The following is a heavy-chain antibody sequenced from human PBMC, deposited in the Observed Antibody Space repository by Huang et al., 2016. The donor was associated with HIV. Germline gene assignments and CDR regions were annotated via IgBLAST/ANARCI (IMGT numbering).Heavy chain of an antibody. CDR1: GYRFRSNW. J-gene: IGHJ6*02. V-gene: IGHV5-51*01. CDR3: ARLIGSPSFYYGLDV. D-gene: IGHD3-10*01. Sequence: EVQLVQSGAAVKKPGESLKISCKGSGYRFRSNWIGWVRQMPGKGLEWMGLIYPGDSDTRYSPSFQGQVTISADKSINPAYLQWSSLKASDTAMYYCARLIGSPSFYYGLDVWGQGTTVTVSS. CDR2: IYPGDSDT.